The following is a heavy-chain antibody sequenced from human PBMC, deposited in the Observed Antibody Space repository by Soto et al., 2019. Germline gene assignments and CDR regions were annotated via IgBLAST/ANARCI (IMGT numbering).Heavy chain of an antibody. J-gene: IGHJ6*02. V-gene: IGHV3-7*01. CDR2: IKQDGSEK. CDR3: AREGLELYYYYYGMDV. D-gene: IGHD1-7*01. Sequence: XGSLKLSCAASGFTVSSYWMSWVRQAPGKGLEWVANIKQDGSEKYYVDSVKGRFTISRDNAKNSLYLQMNSLRAEDTAVYYCAREGLELYYYYYGMDVWGQGTTVTVSS. CDR1: GFTVSSYW.